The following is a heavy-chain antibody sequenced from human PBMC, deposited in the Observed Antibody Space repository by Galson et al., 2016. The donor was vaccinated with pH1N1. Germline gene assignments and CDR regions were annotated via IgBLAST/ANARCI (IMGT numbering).Heavy chain of an antibody. V-gene: IGHV3-23*01. J-gene: IGHJ4*03. CDR1: GFTFTSYA. CDR3: ASEQNYRHSSALSL. D-gene: IGHD3-22*01. Sequence: SLRLSCAASGFTFTSYAMDWVRLAPGRGLEWVSDISGSGNTIYEADFAKGRFTTSRDNSKNTLYLQLNFLRAEDTAVYFCASEQNYRHSSALSLWGQGALVDVSS. CDR2: ISGSGNTI.